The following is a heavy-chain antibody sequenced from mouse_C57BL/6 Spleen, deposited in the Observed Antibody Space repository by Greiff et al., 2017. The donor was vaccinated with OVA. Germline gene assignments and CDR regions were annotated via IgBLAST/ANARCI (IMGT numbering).Heavy chain of an antibody. CDR1: GYTFTDYE. Sequence: VQLQQSGAELVRPGASVTLSCKASGYTFTDYEMHWVKQTPVHGLEWIGAIDPETGGTAYNQKFKGKAILTADKSSSTAYMELRSLTSEDSAVYYCTRPFTTVVEDYYAMDDWGQGTSVTVSS. V-gene: IGHV1-15*01. D-gene: IGHD1-1*01. CDR2: IDPETGGT. CDR3: TRPFTTVVEDYYAMDD. J-gene: IGHJ4*01.